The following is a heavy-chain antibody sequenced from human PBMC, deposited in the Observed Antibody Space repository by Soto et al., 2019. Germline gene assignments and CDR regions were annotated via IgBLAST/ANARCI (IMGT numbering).Heavy chain of an antibody. D-gene: IGHD6-6*01. CDR1: GYTFTGYY. J-gene: IGHJ6*02. CDR3: AREWVPSGIAARRRTRGEYGMDV. CDR2: INPNSGGT. Sequence: ASVKVSCKASGYTFTGYYMHWVRQAPGQGLEWMGWINPNSGGTNYAQKFQGWVTMTRDTSISTAYMELSRLRSDDTAVYYCAREWVPSGIAARRRTRGEYGMDVWGHGTRFAISS. V-gene: IGHV1-2*04.